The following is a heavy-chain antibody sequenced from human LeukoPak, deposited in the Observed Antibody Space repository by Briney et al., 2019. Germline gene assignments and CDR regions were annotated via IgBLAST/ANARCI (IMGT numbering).Heavy chain of an antibody. J-gene: IGHJ4*02. V-gene: IGHV1-2*02. CDR1: GYTFTGYF. Sequence: ASVPVSCKASGYTFTGYFMHWVRQATGQRLEWMVWINPNSGGTDYAQKFQGMVTMTRDTSIRTAYMELSRLTSDDTAMYYCARAYTGYEAFDYWGQGALVTVPS. D-gene: IGHD5-12*01. CDR3: ARAYTGYEAFDY. CDR2: INPNSGGT.